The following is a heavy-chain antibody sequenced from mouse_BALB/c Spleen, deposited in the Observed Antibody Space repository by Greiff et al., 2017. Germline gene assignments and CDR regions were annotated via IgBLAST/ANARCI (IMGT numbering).Heavy chain of an antibody. CDR2: IDPYNGGT. V-gene: IGHV1S135*01. CDR1: GYAFTSYN. CDR3: ARLGITTDYYAMDY. J-gene: IGHJ4*01. Sequence: EVKLVESGPELVKPGASVKVSCKASGYAFTSYNMYWVKQSHGKSLEWIGYIDPYNGGTSYNQKFKGKATLTVDKSSSTAYMHLNSLTSEDSAVYYCARLGITTDYYAMDYWGQGTSVTVSS. D-gene: IGHD2-4*01.